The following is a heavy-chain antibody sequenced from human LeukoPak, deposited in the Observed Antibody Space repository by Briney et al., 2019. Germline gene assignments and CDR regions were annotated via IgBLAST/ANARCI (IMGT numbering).Heavy chain of an antibody. D-gene: IGHD2-21*01. Sequence: TSETLSLTCTVSGGSISSSSYYWGWIRQPPGKGLEWIGSIYYSGRTYYNPSLKSRVTISVDTSKNQFSLRLSSVTAADTAVYYCARGVVIGPQTFDYWGQGTLVTVSS. CDR2: IYYSGRT. J-gene: IGHJ4*02. CDR1: GGSISSSSYY. V-gene: IGHV4-39*07. CDR3: ARGVVIGPQTFDY.